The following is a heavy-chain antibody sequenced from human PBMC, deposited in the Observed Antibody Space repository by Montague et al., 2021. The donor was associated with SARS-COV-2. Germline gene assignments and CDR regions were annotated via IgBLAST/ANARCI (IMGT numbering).Heavy chain of an antibody. CDR2: IHLGGST. Sequence: SETLSLTCAVHGGSFSTYSWNWIRQPPGKGLEWIGEIHLGGSTNYNPSLKSRVTISADTSKNQFSLKLTSVAAADTAVYYCARLGDGVVPSPMRGVGPYYSYYYMDVWGKGTTVTVSS. D-gene: IGHD2-2*01. CDR3: ARLGDGVVPSPMRGVGPYYSYYYMDV. V-gene: IGHV4-34*01. CDR1: GGSFSTYS. J-gene: IGHJ6*03.